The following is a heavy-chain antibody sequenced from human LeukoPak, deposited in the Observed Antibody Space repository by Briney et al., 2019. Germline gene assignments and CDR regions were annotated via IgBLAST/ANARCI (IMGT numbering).Heavy chain of an antibody. J-gene: IGHJ5*02. Sequence: GGALILSCAASGFTFSDYYMSSIRQAPGKGLEWVSYISSSSSYTNYADSVKGRFTISRDNAKNSLYLQMDSLRAEDTAVYYCARDNDCSGGSCGGWFDPWGQGTLVTVSS. D-gene: IGHD2-15*01. CDR2: ISSSSSYT. CDR3: ARDNDCSGGSCGGWFDP. V-gene: IGHV3-11*05. CDR1: GFTFSDYY.